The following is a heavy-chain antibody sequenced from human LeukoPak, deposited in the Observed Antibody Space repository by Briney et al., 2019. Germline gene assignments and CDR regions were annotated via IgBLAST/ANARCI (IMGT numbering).Heavy chain of an antibody. CDR2: ISSSDSTI. CDR3: ARDYGGSSPFDY. Sequence: GGSLRLSCAASGFTFSSYGMHWVRQAPGKGREWVSYISSSDSTIYYADSVKGRFTISRDNAKNSLYLQMNSLRAEDTAVYYCARDYGGSSPFDYWGQGTLVTVSS. V-gene: IGHV3-48*04. D-gene: IGHD4-23*01. CDR1: GFTFSSYG. J-gene: IGHJ4*02.